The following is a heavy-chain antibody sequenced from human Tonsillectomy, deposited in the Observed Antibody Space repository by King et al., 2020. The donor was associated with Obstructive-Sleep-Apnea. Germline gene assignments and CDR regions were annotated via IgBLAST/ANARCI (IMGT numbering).Heavy chain of an antibody. Sequence: VQLVESGGGLVKPGGSLRLSCAASGFTFSSYSMNWVRQAPGKGLEWVSSISSSSSYIYYADSVKGRFTISRDNAKNSLYLQMNSLRAEDTAVYYCARRGSIAAAGTFDYWGQGTLVTVSS. V-gene: IGHV3-21*01. D-gene: IGHD6-13*01. CDR1: GFTFSSYS. CDR2: ISSSSSYI. J-gene: IGHJ4*02. CDR3: ARRGSIAAAGTFDY.